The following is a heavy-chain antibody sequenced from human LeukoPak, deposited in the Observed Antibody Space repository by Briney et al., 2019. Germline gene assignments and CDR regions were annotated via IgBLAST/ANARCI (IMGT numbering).Heavy chain of an antibody. V-gene: IGHV3-74*01. J-gene: IGHJ5*02. CDR3: ARDLLVTNWFDP. CDR2: INSDGTNT. CDR1: GFTFSSYW. D-gene: IGHD3-10*01. Sequence: GGSPRLSCAASGFTFSSYWMHWVRQAPGKGLVWVSRINSDGTNTNYADSVKGRFTISRDNAKNTLFLQMNSLRAEDTAVYYCARDLLVTNWFDPWGQGTLVTVSS.